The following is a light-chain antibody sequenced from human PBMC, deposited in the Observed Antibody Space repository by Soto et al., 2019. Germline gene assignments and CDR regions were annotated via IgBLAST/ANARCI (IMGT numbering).Light chain of an antibody. CDR3: GTWDSSLSAGV. CDR1: SSNIGNNF. V-gene: IGLV1-51*02. J-gene: IGLJ3*02. Sequence: QSVLTQPPSVSAAPGQKVTISCSGSSSNIGNNFVSWYQQLPGTAPKVLIYENNKRPSGIPDRFSGSKSAMSATLGITGLQTGDEADYYCGTWDSSLSAGVFGGGTKVTVL. CDR2: ENN.